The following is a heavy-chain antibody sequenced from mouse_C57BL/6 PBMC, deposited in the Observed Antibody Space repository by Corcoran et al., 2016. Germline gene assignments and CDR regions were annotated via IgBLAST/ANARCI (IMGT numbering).Heavy chain of an antibody. CDR2: INTYSGVP. CDR3: AREGAYWYFDV. CDR1: GYTFTTYG. Sequence: QIQLVQSGPELKKPGETVKISCKASGYTFTTYGMSWVKQAPGKGLKWMGWINTYSGVPTYADDFKGRFAFSLETSASNAYLQINNLKNEDTATYFCAREGAYWYFDVWGTGTTVTVSS. J-gene: IGHJ1*03. V-gene: IGHV9-3*01.